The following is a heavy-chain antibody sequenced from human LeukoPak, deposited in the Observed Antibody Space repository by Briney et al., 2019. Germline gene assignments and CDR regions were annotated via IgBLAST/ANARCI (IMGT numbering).Heavy chain of an antibody. Sequence: RTSETLSLTCTVSGGSISIYYWSWIRQPPGKGLEWIGYIYYNGYTNYNPSLKSRVTISVDTSKKQFSLKLNSVTAVDTAVYYCARVLALAGNGAFDIWGLGTVVTVSS. J-gene: IGHJ3*02. CDR3: ARVLALAGNGAFDI. CDR1: GGSISIYY. V-gene: IGHV4-59*01. CDR2: IYYNGYT. D-gene: IGHD6-13*01.